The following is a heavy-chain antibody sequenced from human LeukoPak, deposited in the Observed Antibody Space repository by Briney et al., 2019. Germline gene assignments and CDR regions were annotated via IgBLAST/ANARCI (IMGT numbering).Heavy chain of an antibody. CDR1: GFTVSSNY. D-gene: IGHD3-3*01. CDR3: GRDWDPLLHLRY. Sequence: PGGSLRLSCAASGFTVSSNYMSWVRQAPGKGLEWVSVIYSGGSTYYADSVKGRFTISRDNSKNTLYLQMNSLRAEDTAVYYCGRDWDPLLHLRYWGQGTLVTVSS. V-gene: IGHV3-53*01. J-gene: IGHJ4*02. CDR2: IYSGGST.